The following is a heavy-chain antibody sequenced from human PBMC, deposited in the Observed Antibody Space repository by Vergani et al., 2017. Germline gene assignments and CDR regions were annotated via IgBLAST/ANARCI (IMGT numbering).Heavy chain of an antibody. V-gene: IGHV3-30-3*01. Sequence: QVQLVESGGGVVQPGRSLRLSCAASGFTFSSYAMHWVRQAPGKGLEWVAVISYDGSNKYYADSVKGRFTISRDNSKNTLYLQMNSLRAEDTAVYYCAKDQVGWLLLNWGAWGQGTLVTVSS. CDR1: GFTFSSYA. J-gene: IGHJ5*02. CDR3: AKDQVGWLLLNWGA. D-gene: IGHD2-15*01. CDR2: ISYDGSNK.